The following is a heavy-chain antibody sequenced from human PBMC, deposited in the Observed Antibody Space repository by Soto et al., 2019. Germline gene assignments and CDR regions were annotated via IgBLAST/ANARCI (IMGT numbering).Heavy chain of an antibody. J-gene: IGHJ4*02. CDR1: GFSLSTSGVG. D-gene: IGHD6-19*01. CDR3: VRDVRTSTSVPRTGYIDY. V-gene: IGHV2-5*02. CDR2: IYWDDDK. Sequence: QITLKESGPTLVKPTQTLTLTCTFSGFSLSTSGVGVGWIRQPPGKALEWLALIYWDDDKRYSPSLKSRLTITNDTSNNPLLLTITNLDPVDTATYYCVRDVRTSTSVPRTGYIDYWCQGTLVTLSS.